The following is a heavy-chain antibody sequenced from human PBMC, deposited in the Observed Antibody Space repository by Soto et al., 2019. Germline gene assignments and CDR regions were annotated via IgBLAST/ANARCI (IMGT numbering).Heavy chain of an antibody. CDR2: ITWNGGTI. V-gene: IGHV3-9*01. J-gene: IGHJ5*01. CDR1: GFTFSSYA. CDR3: AKGGSAALIAPSGRDNWFDS. D-gene: IGHD6-13*01. Sequence: GGSLRLSCAASGFTFSSYAMSWVRQAPGRGLEWVSGITWNGGTIRYVDSVKGRFTISRDNAENSLYLQMNSLRPEDTAVYYCAKGGSAALIAPSGRDNWFDSWGQGTQVTVSS.